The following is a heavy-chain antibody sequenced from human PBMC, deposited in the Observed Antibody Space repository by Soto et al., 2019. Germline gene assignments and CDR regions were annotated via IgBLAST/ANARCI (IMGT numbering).Heavy chain of an antibody. V-gene: IGHV4-59*01. D-gene: IGHD2-2*01. CDR1: GGSISSYY. CDR3: ARGYCSSTSCYLNWFDP. Sequence: QVQLQESGPGLVKPSETLSLTCTVSGGSISSYYWSWIRQPPGKGLEWIGYIYYSGSTNYNPSLKNRVTLSVDTSKNQFSLKLSSVTAADTAVYYCARGYCSSTSCYLNWFDPWGQGTLVTVSS. CDR2: IYYSGST. J-gene: IGHJ5*02.